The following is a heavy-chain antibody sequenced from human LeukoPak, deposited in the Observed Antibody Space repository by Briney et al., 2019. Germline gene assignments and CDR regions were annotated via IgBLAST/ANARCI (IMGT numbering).Heavy chain of an antibody. D-gene: IGHD2-2*01. V-gene: IGHV3-74*01. CDR1: GFTFSSYW. J-gene: IGHJ4*02. CDR2: INSDGSNT. CDR3: ASSTQISKYADY. Sequence: GGSLRLSCAASGFTFSSYWMHWVRQAPGKGLVWVSRINSDGSNTTYADSVRGRFTISRDNAKSTLYLQMNSLRAEDTAVYYCASSTQISKYADYWGQGALVTVSS.